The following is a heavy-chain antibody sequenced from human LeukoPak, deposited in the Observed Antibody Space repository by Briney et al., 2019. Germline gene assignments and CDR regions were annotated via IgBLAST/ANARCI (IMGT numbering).Heavy chain of an antibody. CDR1: GGTFISYA. CDR3: AYSRGTNLRTSGMDV. V-gene: IGHV1-69*13. J-gene: IGHJ6*02. D-gene: IGHD2-2*01. CDR2: IIPIFGTA. Sequence: SVKVSCKASGGTFISYAISWVRQAPGQGLEWMGGIIPIFGTANYAQKFQGRVTITADESTSTAYMELSSLRSEDTAVYYCAYSRGTNLRTSGMDVWGQGTTVTVSS.